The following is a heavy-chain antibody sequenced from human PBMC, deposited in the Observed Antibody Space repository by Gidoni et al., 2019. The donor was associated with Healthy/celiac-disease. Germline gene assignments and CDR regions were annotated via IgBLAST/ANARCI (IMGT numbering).Heavy chain of an antibody. Sequence: QVQLVESGGGVVQPGRSLRLSCAASGFTFSSYGMHWVRQAPGKGLEWVAVIWYDGSNKYYADSVKGRFTISRDNSKNTLYLQMNSLRAEDTAVYYCAIAAAGGYFDYWGQGTLVTVSS. V-gene: IGHV3-33*01. J-gene: IGHJ4*02. CDR1: GFTFSSYG. CDR3: AIAAAGGYFDY. CDR2: IWYDGSNK. D-gene: IGHD6-13*01.